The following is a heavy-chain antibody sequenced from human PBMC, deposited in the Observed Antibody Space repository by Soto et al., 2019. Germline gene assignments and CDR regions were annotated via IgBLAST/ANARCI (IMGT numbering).Heavy chain of an antibody. CDR3: VRLIGNSWLDS. J-gene: IGHJ5*01. CDR2: TYYRSKWYN. D-gene: IGHD2-8*01. V-gene: IGHV6-1*01. CDR1: GDSVSTNRAT. Sequence: PSQTLSLTCAISGDSVSTNRATWDWIRQSPSRGLEWLGRTYYRSKWYNDYAVSVQGRITINPDTSNNQFSLQLNSVCPDDTSVYYGVRLIGNSWLDSWGQGTLVTSPQ.